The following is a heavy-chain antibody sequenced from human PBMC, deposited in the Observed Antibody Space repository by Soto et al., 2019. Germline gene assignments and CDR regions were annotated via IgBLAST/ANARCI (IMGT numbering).Heavy chain of an antibody. CDR3: ARPSYYYDISGYAFDS. CDR1: GGTFSSYG. D-gene: IGHD3-22*01. J-gene: IGHJ4*02. CDR2: IIPIFGTA. V-gene: IGHV1-69*13. Sequence: GASVKVSCKASGGTFSSYGITWVLQAPGQGLEWMGGIIPIFGTADYAQKFQGRVTITADESTSTAYLELSSLRSEDTAVYYCARPSYYYDISGYAFDSWGQGTLVTSPQ.